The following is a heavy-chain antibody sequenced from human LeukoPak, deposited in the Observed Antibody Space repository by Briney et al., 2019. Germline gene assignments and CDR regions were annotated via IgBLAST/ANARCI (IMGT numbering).Heavy chain of an antibody. CDR2: ISSSSSTI. Sequence: GGSLRLSCAASGFTFSSYSMNWVRQAPGKGLEWVSYISSSSSTIYYADSVKGRFTISRDNAKNSLYLQMNSLRAEDTAVYYCARVSSGWYFDYWGQGTLVTVSS. CDR1: GFTFSSYS. J-gene: IGHJ4*02. D-gene: IGHD6-19*01. V-gene: IGHV3-48*01. CDR3: ARVSSGWYFDY.